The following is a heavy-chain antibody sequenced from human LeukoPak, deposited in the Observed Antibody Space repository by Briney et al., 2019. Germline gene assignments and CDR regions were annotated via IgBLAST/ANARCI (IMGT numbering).Heavy chain of an antibody. J-gene: IGHJ5*02. D-gene: IGHD3-10*01. CDR3: ARGALWFGDPNWFDP. CDR2: IYKTGST. CDR1: GDSITSGGYY. Sequence: SQTLSLTCTVSGDSITSGGYYWSWIRQRPGKGLEWIGYIYKTGSTYYNPSLKSRVTISVDTSKNQFSLKLSSVTAADTAVYYCARGALWFGDPNWFDPWGQGTLVTVSS. V-gene: IGHV4-31*03.